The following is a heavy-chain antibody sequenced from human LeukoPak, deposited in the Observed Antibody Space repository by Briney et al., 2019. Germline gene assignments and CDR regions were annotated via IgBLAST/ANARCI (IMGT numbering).Heavy chain of an antibody. CDR2: IYYSGST. CDR3: ARVTYWEGTTVNAFDI. J-gene: IGHJ3*02. CDR1: GGSISSSSYY. D-gene: IGHD4-17*01. Sequence: SETLSLTCTVSGGSISSSSYYWGWIRQPPGKGLEWIGSIYYSGSTYYNPSLKSRVTISVDTSKNQFSLKLSSVTAADTAVYYCARVTYWEGTTVNAFDIWGQGTMVTVSS. V-gene: IGHV4-39*07.